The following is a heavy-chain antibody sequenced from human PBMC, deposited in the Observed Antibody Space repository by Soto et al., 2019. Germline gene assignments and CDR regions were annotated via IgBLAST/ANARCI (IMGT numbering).Heavy chain of an antibody. Sequence: QVQLVQSGAEVKKPGSSVKVSCKASGGTFSSYAISWVRQAPGQGLEWMGGIIPIFGTANYAQKFHGRVTITEDESTCTAYMEVSRLRSEDPAVDYCAVGQGTSEYSNYWVDYWGQGTLVTVSS. CDR2: IIPIFGTA. CDR1: GGTFSSYA. CDR3: AVGQGTSEYSNYWVDY. J-gene: IGHJ4*02. V-gene: IGHV1-69*01. D-gene: IGHD4-4*01.